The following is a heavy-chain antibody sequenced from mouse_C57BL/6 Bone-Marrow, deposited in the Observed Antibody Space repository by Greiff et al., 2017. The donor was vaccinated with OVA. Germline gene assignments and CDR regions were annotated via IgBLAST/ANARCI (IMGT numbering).Heavy chain of an antibody. CDR3: ARWLLYYYALDY. Sequence: QVQLKQSGAELVRPGTSVKVSCKASGYAFTNYLIEWVKQRPGQGLEWIGVINPGSGGTNYNEKFKGKAKLTADKSSSTAYMQLSSLTSEDSAVYFGARWLLYYYALDYWGQGTSVTVSS. CDR1: GYAFTNYL. V-gene: IGHV1-54*01. D-gene: IGHD2-3*01. CDR2: INPGSGGT. J-gene: IGHJ4*01.